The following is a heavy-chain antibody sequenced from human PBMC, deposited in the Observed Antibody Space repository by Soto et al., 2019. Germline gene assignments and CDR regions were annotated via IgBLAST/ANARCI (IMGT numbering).Heavy chain of an antibody. D-gene: IGHD2-21*01. CDR1: GFTFSNYW. J-gene: IGHJ5*02. CDR3: ASARHIGP. CDR2: IKEDGSER. Sequence: PGGSLRLSCAASGFTFSNYWMSWIRQAPGKGLEGVANIKEDGSERNYVGSVKGRFTISRDNAENSLYLQMNSLRAEDTAVYYCASARHIGPWGQGTLITVSS. V-gene: IGHV3-7*01.